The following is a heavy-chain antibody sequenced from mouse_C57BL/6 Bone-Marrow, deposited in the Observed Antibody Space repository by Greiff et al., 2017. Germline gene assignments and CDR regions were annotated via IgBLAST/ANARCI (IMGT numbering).Heavy chain of an antibody. CDR1: GFNIKDDY. Sequence: EVKLQESGAELVRPGASVKLSCTASGFNIKDDYMHWVKQRPEQGLEWIGWIDPENGDTEYSSKFQGKATITVDTSSNTAYLQLSSLTSEDTAVYYCTRIAYWGQGTLVTVSA. CDR2: IDPENGDT. V-gene: IGHV14-4*01. CDR3: TRIAY. J-gene: IGHJ3*01.